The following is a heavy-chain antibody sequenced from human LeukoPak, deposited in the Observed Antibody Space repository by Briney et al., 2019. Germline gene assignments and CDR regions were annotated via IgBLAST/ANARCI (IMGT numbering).Heavy chain of an antibody. CDR3: ARDSDSSGWYFDY. CDR1: GGSISSSSYY. V-gene: IGHV4-39*07. D-gene: IGHD6-19*01. Sequence: PSETLSLTCTVSGGSISSSSYYWGWIRQPPGKGLEWIGSIYYSGSTYYNPSLKSRVTISVDTSKNQFSLKLSSVTAADTAVYYCARDSDSSGWYFDYWGQGTLVTVSS. J-gene: IGHJ4*02. CDR2: IYYSGST.